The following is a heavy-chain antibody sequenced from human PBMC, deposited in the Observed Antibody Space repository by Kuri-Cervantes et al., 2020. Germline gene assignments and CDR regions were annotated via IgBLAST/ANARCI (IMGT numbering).Heavy chain of an antibody. V-gene: IGHV1-2*02. J-gene: IGHJ6*02. CDR1: GYTFTGYY. CDR2: INPNSGGT. Sequence: ASVKVSCKASGYTFTGYYMHWVRQAPGQGLEWMGWINPNSGGTNYAQKFQGRVTMTRDTSISTAYMELSRLRYDDTAVYYCARNLYCSSTSCYRDQGMDVWGQGTTVTVSS. D-gene: IGHD2-2*01. CDR3: ARNLYCSSTSCYRDQGMDV.